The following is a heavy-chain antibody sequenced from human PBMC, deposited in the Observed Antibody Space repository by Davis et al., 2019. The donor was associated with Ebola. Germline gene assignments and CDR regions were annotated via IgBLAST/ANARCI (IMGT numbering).Heavy chain of an antibody. J-gene: IGHJ4*02. CDR1: GFPFDDFA. Sequence: GGSLRLSCAASGFPFDDFAMYWVRHAPGKGLEWVSGISYNSGSIDYADSVKGRFTISRDNAKDSLYLQMNSLRVEDTALYVCTKEGSSSPYFDSWGQGTLVTVSS. CDR3: TKEGSSSPYFDS. V-gene: IGHV3-9*01. D-gene: IGHD6-6*01. CDR2: ISYNSGSI.